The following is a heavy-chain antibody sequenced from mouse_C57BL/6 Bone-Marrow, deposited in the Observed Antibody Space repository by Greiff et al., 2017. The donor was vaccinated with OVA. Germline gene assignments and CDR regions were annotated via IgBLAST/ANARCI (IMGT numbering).Heavy chain of an antibody. CDR1: GYTFTDYY. CDR2: INPYNGGT. CDR3: ARVYGYLHYAMDY. Sequence: VQLQQSGPVLVKPGASVKMSCKASGYTFTDYYMNWVKQSHGKSLEWIGVINPYNGGTSYNQKFKGKATLTVDKSSSTAYMEINSLTSEDSAVYYCARVYGYLHYAMDYWGQGTSVTVSS. J-gene: IGHJ4*01. D-gene: IGHD2-2*01. V-gene: IGHV1-19*01.